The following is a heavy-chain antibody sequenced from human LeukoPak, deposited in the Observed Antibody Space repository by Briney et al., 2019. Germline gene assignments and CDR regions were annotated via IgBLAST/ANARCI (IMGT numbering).Heavy chain of an antibody. CDR1: GYNFINYS. D-gene: IGHD2-15*01. CDR2: ISSSSSTI. CDR3: ARGEYCSGGSCYFRYFQH. Sequence: GGSLRLSCLASGYNFINYSMNWVRQAPGKGLEWVSYISSSSSTIYYADSVKGRLTISRDNAKNSLYLQMNSLRAEDTAVYYCARGEYCSGGSCYFRYFQHWGQGTLVTVSS. V-gene: IGHV3-48*01. J-gene: IGHJ1*01.